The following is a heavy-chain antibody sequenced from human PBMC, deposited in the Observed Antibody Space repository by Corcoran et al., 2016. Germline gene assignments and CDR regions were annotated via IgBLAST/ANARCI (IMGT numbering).Heavy chain of an antibody. CDR3: ATLPAGDS. D-gene: IGHD1-1*01. Sequence: EVRLVESGGGLIQPGGSLRLSCAASGFTVSSSYMSWVRQAPGKGLEWVSVIYSSGATYYADSLKGRCTLSRDNSRTTLYLQMNSLRADAAAVYYCATLPAGDSWGQGTLVTVSS. V-gene: IGHV3-53*01. CDR2: IYSSGAT. J-gene: IGHJ4*02. CDR1: GFTVSSSY.